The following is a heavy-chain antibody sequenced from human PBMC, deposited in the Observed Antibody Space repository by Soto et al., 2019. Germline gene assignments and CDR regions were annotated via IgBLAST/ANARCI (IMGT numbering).Heavy chain of an antibody. Sequence: QVQLVQSGSEVKKPGSSVKVSCKASGGTFSIYTISWVRQAPGQGLEWMGRVIPIFDVTSYAQRFQGRVTITADKSTTTAYMELSSLRSEDTAVYYCARDRDNSNWPNFDYWGQGTQVTVSS. J-gene: IGHJ4*02. CDR3: ARDRDNSNWPNFDY. CDR2: VIPIFDVT. V-gene: IGHV1-69*02. D-gene: IGHD6-13*01. CDR1: GGTFSIYT.